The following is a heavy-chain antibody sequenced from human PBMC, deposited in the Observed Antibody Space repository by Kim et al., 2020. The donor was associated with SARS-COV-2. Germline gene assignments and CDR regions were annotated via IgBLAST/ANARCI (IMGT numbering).Heavy chain of an antibody. Sequence: GGSLRLSCAASGFIFSSYGMHWVRQAPGKGLEWVAVISYDGTHKYYADSVKGRFTISRDSSKNTVYLQMNSLRAEDTAVYYCAKDSGSYFHDCWGQGARVTVSS. CDR3: AKDSGSYFHDC. V-gene: IGHV3-30*18. CDR2: ISYDGTHK. J-gene: IGHJ4*02. D-gene: IGHD1-26*01. CDR1: GFIFSSYG.